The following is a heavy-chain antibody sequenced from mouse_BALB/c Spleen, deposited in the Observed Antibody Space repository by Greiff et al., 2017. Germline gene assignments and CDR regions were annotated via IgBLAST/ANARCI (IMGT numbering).Heavy chain of an antibody. J-gene: IGHJ2*01. CDR2: INPSTGYT. CDR1: GYTFTSYW. D-gene: IGHD3-2*01. CDR3: ARGGTARALYYFDY. Sequence: VKLVESGAELAKPGASVKMSCKASGYTFTSYWMHWVKQRPGQGLEWIGYINPSTGYTEYNQKFKDKATLTADKSSSTAYMQLSSLTSEDSAVYYCARGGTARALYYFDYWGQGTTLTVSS. V-gene: IGHV1-7*01.